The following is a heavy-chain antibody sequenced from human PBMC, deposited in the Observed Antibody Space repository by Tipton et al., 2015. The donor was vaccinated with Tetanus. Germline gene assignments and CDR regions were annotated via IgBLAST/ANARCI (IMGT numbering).Heavy chain of an antibody. CDR1: GFTFSNFY. D-gene: IGHD5-12*01. Sequence: SLRLSCAASGFTFSNFYMSWVRQAPGKELEWVAGIKPDGSEKYYSDPVKGRFTISRDKAKNSLYLQMNNLRAEDTATYYCLRGWLAQGGKGPLVTVPS. V-gene: IGHV3-7*01. J-gene: IGHJ4*02. CDR2: IKPDGSEK. CDR3: LRGWLAQ.